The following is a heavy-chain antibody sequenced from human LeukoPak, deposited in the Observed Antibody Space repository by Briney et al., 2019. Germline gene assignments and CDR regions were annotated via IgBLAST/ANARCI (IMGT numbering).Heavy chain of an antibody. Sequence: GGSLRLSCAASGFTFSSYFMNWVRQAPGKGLEWVSSISSSSSYIYYADSVKGRFTISRDNAKNSLYLQMNSLRAEDTAVYYCARACYSGGSCYPFDYWGQGTLVTVSS. CDR2: ISSSSSYI. D-gene: IGHD2-15*01. CDR1: GFTFSSYF. V-gene: IGHV3-21*01. CDR3: ARACYSGGSCYPFDY. J-gene: IGHJ4*02.